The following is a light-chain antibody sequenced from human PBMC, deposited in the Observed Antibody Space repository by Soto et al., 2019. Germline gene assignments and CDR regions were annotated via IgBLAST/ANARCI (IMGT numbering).Light chain of an antibody. CDR2: QDS. V-gene: IGLV3-1*01. CDR1: KLGEKF. CDR3: QAWDSSTACVV. J-gene: IGLJ2*01. Sequence: SYELTQPPSVSVSPGQTASITCSGDKLGEKFACWYQQKPGQSPVLVIHQDSKRPSGIPERFSGSNSGNTATLTISGTQAMDEADYYCQAWDSSTACVVFGGGTKLTVL.